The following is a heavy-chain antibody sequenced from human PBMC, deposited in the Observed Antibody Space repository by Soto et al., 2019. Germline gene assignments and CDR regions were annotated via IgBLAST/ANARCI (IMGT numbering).Heavy chain of an antibody. CDR3: VGEILSGGADV. Sequence: EVQLVESGGGLVQPSRSLRLSCAASGFTVRGSAMHWVRQVKGGGLEWVAGIYGSGAVGYVGAVRGRFTISRDVAKNSLHLQMNSLTIEDTALYYCVGEILSGGADVWGQGTTVTVSS. J-gene: IGHJ6*02. D-gene: IGHD3-10*01. CDR2: IYGSGAV. V-gene: IGHV3-9*01. CDR1: GFTVRGSA.